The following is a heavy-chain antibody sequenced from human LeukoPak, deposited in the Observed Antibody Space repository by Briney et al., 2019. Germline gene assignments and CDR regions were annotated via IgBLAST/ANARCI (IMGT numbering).Heavy chain of an antibody. Sequence: GESLQISCKGSGYIFTNYWIGWGRQLPGKGLEWMGIINPGDSDTKYNPSFQGQVTISVDKSISIAYLQWSSLKASDTAIYYCASRRGTSSPVDYWGQGALVTVYS. J-gene: IGHJ4*02. CDR1: GYIFTNYW. V-gene: IGHV5-51*01. CDR2: INPGDSDT. D-gene: IGHD1-1*01. CDR3: ASRRGTSSPVDY.